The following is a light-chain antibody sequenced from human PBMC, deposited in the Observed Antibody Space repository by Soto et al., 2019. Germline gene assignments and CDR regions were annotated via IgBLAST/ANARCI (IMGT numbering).Light chain of an antibody. CDR2: DVT. CDR3: SSYTSLETLA. V-gene: IGLV2-14*01. Sequence: LPRLGYGCRSRGPPNTLSSNESSSDVGGYKYVSWYQQHPGKAPTLLIYDVTNRPSGVSNRLSGSKSGYTASLTISGLLSEDEADYYCSSYTSLETLAFGPGTTV. CDR1: SSDVGGYKY. J-gene: IGLJ1*01.